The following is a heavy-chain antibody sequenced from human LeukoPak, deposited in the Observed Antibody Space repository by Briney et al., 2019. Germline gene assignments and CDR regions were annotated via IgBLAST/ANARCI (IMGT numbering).Heavy chain of an antibody. V-gene: IGHV3-9*01. J-gene: IGHJ4*02. CDR3: ARALVVVTAGCDY. CDR1: GFTFDDYA. Sequence: GGSLRLSCAASGFTFDDYAMHWVRQAPGKGLEWVSGISWNSGSIGYADSVKGRFTISRDNSKNTLYLQMNSLRAEDTAVYYCARALVVVTAGCDYWGQGTLVTVSS. CDR2: ISWNSGSI. D-gene: IGHD2-21*02.